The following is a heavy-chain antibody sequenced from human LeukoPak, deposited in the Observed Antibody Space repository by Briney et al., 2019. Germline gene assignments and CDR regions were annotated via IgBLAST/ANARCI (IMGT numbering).Heavy chain of an antibody. V-gene: IGHV3-48*02. CDR2: ISSSSSPI. J-gene: IGHJ5*01. D-gene: IGHD1-1*01. CDR1: GFTISSYA. CDR3: ARDCRLNCARQPGFDS. Sequence: PGGSLRLSCAASGFTISSYAMNWVRQAPGKGLEWVSYISSSSSPINYADSVKGRFTISRDNAKNSLYLQVNSLRDEDTAVYYCARDCRLNCARQPGFDSWGQGTLVTVSS.